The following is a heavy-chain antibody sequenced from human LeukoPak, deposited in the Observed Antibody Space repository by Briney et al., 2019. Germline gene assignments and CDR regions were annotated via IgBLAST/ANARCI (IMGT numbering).Heavy chain of an antibody. CDR1: GFTFSSYE. J-gene: IGHJ4*02. CDR2: ISSSGSTI. V-gene: IGHV3-48*03. Sequence: GGSLRLSCAASGFTFSSYEMNWVRQAPGKGLEWVSYISSSGSTIYYADSVKGRFTISRDNAKNSLYLQMNSLRAEDTAVYYCAKGGYYDYVWGSYRPIDYWGQGTLVTASS. CDR3: AKGGYYDYVWGSYRPIDY. D-gene: IGHD3-16*02.